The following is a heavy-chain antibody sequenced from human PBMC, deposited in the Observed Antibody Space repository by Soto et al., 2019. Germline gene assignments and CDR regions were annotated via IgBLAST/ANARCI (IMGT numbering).Heavy chain of an antibody. CDR2: ISSNGVGT. Sequence: GGALRLSCATSGFTLSGYAMDRVRPAPGKGPEYVSGISSNGVGTYYANSVQGRFTISRDNPKNTVYHQMGSLRPEDMAVYYCARRARPDFYYMDVWGKGTTVTVSS. CDR3: ARRARPDFYYMDV. J-gene: IGHJ6*03. D-gene: IGHD6-6*01. V-gene: IGHV3-64*01. CDR1: GFTLSGYA.